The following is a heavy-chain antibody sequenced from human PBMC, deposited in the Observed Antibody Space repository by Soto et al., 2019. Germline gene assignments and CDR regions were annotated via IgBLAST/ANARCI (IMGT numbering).Heavy chain of an antibody. V-gene: IGHV3-21*01. CDR3: GRDCGGGSCSPGRAV. CDR1: GFNFNSYT. D-gene: IGHD2-15*01. CDR2: ISSSGYI. Sequence: PGGSLRLSCAASGFNFNSYTINWVRQAPGKRLEWLSSISSSGYIFPTDSVRGRFTISRDNAKNSVYLQINSLRAEDTAVYFCGRDCGGGSCSPGRAVGGQGTTATVPS. J-gene: IGHJ6*02.